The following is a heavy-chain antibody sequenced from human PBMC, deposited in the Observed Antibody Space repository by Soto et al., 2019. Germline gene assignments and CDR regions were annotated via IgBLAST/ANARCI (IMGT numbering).Heavy chain of an antibody. D-gene: IGHD3-3*01. V-gene: IGHV1-2*02. CDR2: IGPESGAT. J-gene: IGHJ4*02. Sequence: GASVKVSCKASGYTFTGDYIHWVRQAPEQGPEWMGEIGPESGATRYAQKFRGRVTMTMDSSITTVYMELKNLSPDDTAVYYCGRGRSGQIVVFYWGQGTPVTVSS. CDR1: GYTFTGDY. CDR3: GRGRSGQIVVFY.